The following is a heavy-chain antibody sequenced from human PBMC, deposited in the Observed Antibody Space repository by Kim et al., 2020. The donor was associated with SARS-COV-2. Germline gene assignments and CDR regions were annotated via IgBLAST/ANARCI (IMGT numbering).Heavy chain of an antibody. CDR3: ARDPLRSDGSNYDY. Sequence: GGSLRLSCLASGFTFRNYYMNWIRQAPGKGLEWVSYITDSGTRTYYHDSVKGRFTISRDNARNSLYLQMNSLRVEDTAVYYCARDPLRSDGSNYDYWGEGTLVTVSS. J-gene: IGHJ4*02. CDR1: GFTFRNYY. CDR2: ITDSGTRT. V-gene: IGHV3-11*04. D-gene: IGHD5-12*01.